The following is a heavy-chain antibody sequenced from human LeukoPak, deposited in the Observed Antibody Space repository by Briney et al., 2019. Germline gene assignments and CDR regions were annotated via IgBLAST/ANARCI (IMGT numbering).Heavy chain of an antibody. CDR3: ASWEVPAVMPQDY. D-gene: IGHD2-2*01. CDR1: GVTFSSYW. Sequence: GGALRLTCAASGVTFSSYWMHWVRQAPGKGLVWVSRINSDRMITSYADSVKGRFTISRDNAKNTLYLQMNSLRAEDTAVYYCASWEVPAVMPQDYWGQGTLVTVSS. CDR2: INSDRMIT. J-gene: IGHJ4*02. V-gene: IGHV3-74*01.